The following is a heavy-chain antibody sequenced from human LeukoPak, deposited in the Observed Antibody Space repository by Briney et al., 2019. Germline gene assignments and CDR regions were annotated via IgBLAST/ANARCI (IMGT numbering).Heavy chain of an antibody. CDR3: ARGAYNYGPVYWHFDL. D-gene: IGHD5-18*01. V-gene: IGHV3-23*01. J-gene: IGHJ2*01. Sequence: GSLRLSCAASGLTFSSYGMSWVRQAPGKGLEWVSAVGGSDTGTYYADSVKGRFTISRDHSKNTLYLQMYSLRAEDSAVYYCARGAYNYGPVYWHFDLWGRGTLVTVSS. CDR1: GLTFSSYG. CDR2: VGGSDTGT.